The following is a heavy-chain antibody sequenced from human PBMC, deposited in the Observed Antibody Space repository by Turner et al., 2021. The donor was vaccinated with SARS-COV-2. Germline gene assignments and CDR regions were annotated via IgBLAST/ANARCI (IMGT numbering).Heavy chain of an antibody. CDR1: GFAFTDYY. V-gene: IGHV3-72*01. J-gene: IGHJ6*02. Sequence: EVKLVESGAGVVQPGGSLRLSCSTSGFAFTDYYMDWVRQAPGKGLEWVGRTRNKTDRYTTEYAASVKGRFIISRDDSRNSLHLQMSSLKTEDTAVYYCTTYGVISHSASDVWGQGATVTVSS. D-gene: IGHD4-17*01. CDR3: TTYGVISHSASDV. CDR2: TRNKTDRYTT.